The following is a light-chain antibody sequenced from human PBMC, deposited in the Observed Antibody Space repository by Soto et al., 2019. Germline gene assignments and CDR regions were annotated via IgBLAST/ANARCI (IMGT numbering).Light chain of an antibody. V-gene: IGLV2-14*01. CDR3: SSYTTDSTYV. CDR2: EVT. CDR1: SSDVGRYNY. J-gene: IGLJ1*01. Sequence: QSVLTQPASVSGSPGQSITISCTGTSSDVGRYNYVSWYQHHPGKAPKLLIYEVTKRPSGVSNRFSGSKSGNTASLTIYGLQADDEADYYCSSYTTDSTYVFGTGTKVTVL.